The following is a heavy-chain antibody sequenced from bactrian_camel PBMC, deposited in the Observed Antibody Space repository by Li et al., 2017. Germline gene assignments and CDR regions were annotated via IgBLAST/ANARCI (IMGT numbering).Heavy chain of an antibody. Sequence: HVQLVESGGGSVQAGGTLKLSCKGSTYTTGYCLAWFRQAPGKKREGVAATAVRGGNTWYADSVKGRFTITQDKSDNMVYLQMNSLKPEDTAMFYCAADNKWGATFCKGGYWSAANFAYWGQGTQVTVS. J-gene: IGHJ4*01. CDR3: AADNKWGATFCKGGYWSAANFAY. V-gene: IGHV3-3*01. CDR1: TYTTGYC. CDR2: TAVRGGNT. D-gene: IGHD2*01.